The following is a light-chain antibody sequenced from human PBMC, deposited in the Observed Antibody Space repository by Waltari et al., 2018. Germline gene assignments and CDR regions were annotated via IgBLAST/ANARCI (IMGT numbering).Light chain of an antibody. CDR2: DAS. V-gene: IGKV3-15*01. Sequence: EIVMTQSPATLSVSPGERATLYCRASQTVSSNLAWYLQKPGQAPRLLIYDASTRATGIPARFSGSGSGTEFALTISNLQSEDFAVYYCQQYNDWPLTFGGGTTVEIK. CDR3: QQYNDWPLT. J-gene: IGKJ4*01. CDR1: QTVSSN.